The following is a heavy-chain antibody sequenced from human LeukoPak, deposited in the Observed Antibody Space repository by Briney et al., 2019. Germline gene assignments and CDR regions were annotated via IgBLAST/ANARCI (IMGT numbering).Heavy chain of an antibody. Sequence: PSETLSLTCAVYGGSFSGYYWSWIRQPPGKGLEWIGEINHSGSTNYNPSLKSRVTISVDTSKNQFSLKLSSVTAADTAVYYCARGIVVVPAAIPRTYSGYDPFDYWGQGTLVTVSS. CDR2: INHSGST. V-gene: IGHV4-34*01. CDR3: ARGIVVVPAAIPRTYSGYDPFDY. CDR1: GGSFSGYY. D-gene: IGHD2-2*02. J-gene: IGHJ4*02.